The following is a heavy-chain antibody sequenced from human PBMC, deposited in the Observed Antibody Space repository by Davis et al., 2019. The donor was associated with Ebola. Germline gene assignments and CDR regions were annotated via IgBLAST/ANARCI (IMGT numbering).Heavy chain of an antibody. Sequence: GGSLRLSCAASGFTFSSYSMNWVRQAPGKGLEWVSSISSSGSTIYYADSVKGRFTISRDNAKNSLYLQMNSLRAEDTAVYYCARAGYSYGYYYYYYGMDVWGQGTTVTVSS. CDR1: GFTFSSYS. CDR3: ARAGYSYGYYYYYYGMDV. D-gene: IGHD5-18*01. J-gene: IGHJ6*02. CDR2: ISSSGSTI. V-gene: IGHV3-21*04.